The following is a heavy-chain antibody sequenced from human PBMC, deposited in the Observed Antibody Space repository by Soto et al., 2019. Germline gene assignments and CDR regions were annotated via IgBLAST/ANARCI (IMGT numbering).Heavy chain of an antibody. Sequence: EVQLLQSGGGSVRPGGTLTLSCAASGFTFSHYWMHWVRQVPGRGLLWVSRLNHDANRTAYADSVRGRFTISRDNAKNTLYLHMSSVRAEDSATDYCVRPTSGCFDYWGQGAEVSVSS. CDR2: LNHDANRT. CDR1: GFTFSHYW. J-gene: IGHJ4*02. D-gene: IGHD2-8*01. V-gene: IGHV3-74*01. CDR3: VRPTSGCFDY.